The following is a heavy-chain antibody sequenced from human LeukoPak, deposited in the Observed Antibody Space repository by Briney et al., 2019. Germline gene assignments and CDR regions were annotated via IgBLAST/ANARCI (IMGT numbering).Heavy chain of an antibody. CDR2: INHSGST. V-gene: IGHV4-34*01. CDR1: GGSFSGYY. D-gene: IGHD6-6*01. Sequence: SETLSLTCAVYGGSFSGYYWSWIRQPPGKGLEWIGEINHSGSTNYNPSLKSRVTISVDTSKDQFSLKLSSVTAADTAVYYCARRQLVGWFDPWGQGTLVTVSS. CDR3: ARRQLVGWFDP. J-gene: IGHJ5*02.